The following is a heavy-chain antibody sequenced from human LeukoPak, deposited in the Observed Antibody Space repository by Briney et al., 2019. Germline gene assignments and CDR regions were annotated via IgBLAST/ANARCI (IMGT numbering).Heavy chain of an antibody. D-gene: IGHD6-13*01. CDR3: AREASDGSSFDY. CDR2: INPNSGGT. V-gene: IGHV1-2*06. Sequence: GASVKVSCKASGYTFTGYYMHWVRQAPGQRLEWMGRINPNSGGTNYAQKFQSRVTMTRDTSISTAYMELSRLRSDDTAVYYCAREASDGSSFDYWGQGTLVTVSS. CDR1: GYTFTGYY. J-gene: IGHJ4*02.